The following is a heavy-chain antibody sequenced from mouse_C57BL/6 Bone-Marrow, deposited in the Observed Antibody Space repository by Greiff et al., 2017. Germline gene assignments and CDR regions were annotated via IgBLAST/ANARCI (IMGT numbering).Heavy chain of an antibody. V-gene: IGHV1-69*01. CDR3: ASDDSSYDWFAY. D-gene: IGHD1-1*01. Sequence: QVQLKQPGAELVMPGASVKMSCKASGYTFTNYWMHWVKQRPGQGLEWIGEIDPSDSYTNYNQKFKGKATLTVDKSSSTAYMQLSNLTSEDSAVYYCASDDSSYDWFAYWGQGTGVTVSA. J-gene: IGHJ3*01. CDR2: IDPSDSYT. CDR1: GYTFTNYW.